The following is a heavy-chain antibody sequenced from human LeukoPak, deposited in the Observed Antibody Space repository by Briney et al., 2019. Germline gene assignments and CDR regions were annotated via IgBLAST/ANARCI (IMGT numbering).Heavy chain of an antibody. CDR1: GFTVSSNY. CDR2: IYSDGRT. CDR3: ARCTASCYANAFDV. J-gene: IGHJ3*01. D-gene: IGHD2-2*01. Sequence: GGSLRLSCAASGFTVSSNYMSWVRQAPGKGLEWVSLIYSDGRTYYADSVKGRFTISRDNSKNTLYLQMNSLRPDDTAVYYCARCTASCYANAFDVWGQGTLLTVSS. V-gene: IGHV3-53*01.